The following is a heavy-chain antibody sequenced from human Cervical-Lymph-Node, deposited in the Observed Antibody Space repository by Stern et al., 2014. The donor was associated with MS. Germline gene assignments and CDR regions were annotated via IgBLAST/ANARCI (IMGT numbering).Heavy chain of an antibody. J-gene: IGHJ4*02. CDR3: ARWVDYGDYPVDY. CDR1: GFTFSSYS. V-gene: IGHV3-48*02. D-gene: IGHD4-17*01. CDR2: ISSSSSTI. Sequence: EVQLVESGGGLVQPGGSLRLSCAASGFTFSSYSMNWVRQAPGTGLEWVSYISSSSSTIYYADSVKGRFTISRDNAKNSLYLQMNSLRDEDTAVYYCARWVDYGDYPVDYWGQGTLVTVSS.